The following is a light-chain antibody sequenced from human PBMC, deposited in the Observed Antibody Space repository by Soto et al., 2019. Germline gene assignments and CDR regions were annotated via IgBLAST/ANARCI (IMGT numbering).Light chain of an antibody. CDR1: SSDVGSYNL. V-gene: IGLV2-14*02. CDR3: QSYDSSLLVV. CDR2: GNT. Sequence: QSVLTQPASVSGSPGQSITISCTGTSSDVGSYNLVSWYQQHPGKAPKLLLYGNTNRPSGVPDRFSGSKSGTSASLAIIGLQAEDEADYYCQSYDSSLLVVFGGGTKVTVL. J-gene: IGLJ2*01.